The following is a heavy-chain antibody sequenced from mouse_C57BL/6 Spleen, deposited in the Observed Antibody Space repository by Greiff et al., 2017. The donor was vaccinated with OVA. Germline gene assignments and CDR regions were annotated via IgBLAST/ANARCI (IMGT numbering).Heavy chain of an antibody. CDR3: ARATTVVDWYFDV. CDR2: IYPGSGST. CDR1: GYTFTSYW. J-gene: IGHJ1*03. V-gene: IGHV1-55*01. D-gene: IGHD1-1*01. Sequence: QVHVKQPGAELVKPGASVKMSCKASGYTFTSYWITWVKQRPGQGLEWIGDIYPGSGSTNYNEKFKSKATLTVDTSSSTAYMQLSSLTSEDSAVYYCARATTVVDWYFDVWGTGTTVTVSS.